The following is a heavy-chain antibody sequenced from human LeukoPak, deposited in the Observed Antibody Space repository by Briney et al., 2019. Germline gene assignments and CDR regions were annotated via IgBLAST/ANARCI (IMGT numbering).Heavy chain of an antibody. Sequence: SVKVSCKASGYTFTSYYMHWVRQAPGQGLEWMGIINPSGGSTSYAQKFQGRVTMTRDTSTSTVYMELSSLRSEDTAVYYCAREGYSGSWFLDCGMDVWGQGTTVTVSS. V-gene: IGHV1-46*01. J-gene: IGHJ6*02. CDR3: AREGYSGSWFLDCGMDV. CDR1: GYTFTSYY. CDR2: INPSGGST. D-gene: IGHD6-13*01.